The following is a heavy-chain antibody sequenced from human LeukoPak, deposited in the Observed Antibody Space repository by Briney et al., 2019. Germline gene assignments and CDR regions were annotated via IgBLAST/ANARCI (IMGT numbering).Heavy chain of an antibody. CDR1: GFTFSSYA. Sequence: GGSLRLSCDASGFTFSSYAMHWLRQAPGKGLEYVSSITSNGGTTYYADSVKGRFTISRDNSKNTLYLQMGSLRAEDMAVYYCARDLTGTGDYWGQGTLVTLSS. V-gene: IGHV3-64*02. J-gene: IGHJ4*02. D-gene: IGHD1-20*01. CDR2: ITSNGGTT. CDR3: ARDLTGTGDY.